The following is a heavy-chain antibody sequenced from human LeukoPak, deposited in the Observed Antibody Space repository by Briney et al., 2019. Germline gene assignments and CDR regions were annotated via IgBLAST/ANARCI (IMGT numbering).Heavy chain of an antibody. J-gene: IGHJ4*02. CDR3: AKVAIAIDYYFDY. CDR1: GFTFDDYA. V-gene: IGHV3-43*02. D-gene: IGHD6-13*01. CDR2: ISGDGGST. Sequence: GGSLRLSCAASGFTFDDYAMHWVRQAPGKGLEWVSLISGDGGSTYYADSVKGRFTISRDNSKKTLYLQMNSLRAEDTAVYYCAKVAIAIDYYFDYWGQGNMVTVSS.